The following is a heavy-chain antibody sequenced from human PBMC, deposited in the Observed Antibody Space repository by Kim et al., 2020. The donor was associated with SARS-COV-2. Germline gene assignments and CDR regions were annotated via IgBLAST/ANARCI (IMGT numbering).Heavy chain of an antibody. CDR3: ARVGALYSGYDFGYYYYGMDV. CDR1: GGTFSSYA. CDR2: IIPIFGTA. Sequence: SVKVSCKASGGTFSSYAISWVRQAPGQGLEWMGGIIPIFGTANYAQKFQGRVTITADESTSTAYMELSSLRSEDTAVYYCARVGALYSGYDFGYYYYGMDVWGQGTTVTVSS. D-gene: IGHD5-12*01. J-gene: IGHJ6*02. V-gene: IGHV1-69*13.